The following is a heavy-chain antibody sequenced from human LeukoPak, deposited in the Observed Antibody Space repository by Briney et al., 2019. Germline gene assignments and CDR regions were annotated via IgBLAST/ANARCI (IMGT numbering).Heavy chain of an antibody. CDR3: ARDLPWDIVVVPAAIIAFDI. CDR1: GYTFTGYY. V-gene: IGHV1-2*02. CDR2: INPNSGGT. Sequence: ASVKVSCKASGYTFTGYYMHWVRQAPGQGLEWMGWINPNSGGTNYAQKFQGRVTMTRDTSISTAYMELSRLRSDDTAVYYCARDLPWDIVVVPAAIIAFDIWGQETMVTVSS. D-gene: IGHD2-2*02. J-gene: IGHJ3*02.